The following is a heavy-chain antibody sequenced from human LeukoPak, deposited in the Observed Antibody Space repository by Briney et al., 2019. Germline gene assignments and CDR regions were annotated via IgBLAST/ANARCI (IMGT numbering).Heavy chain of an antibody. CDR1: GYTFTAYY. CDR3: ARGEEKAYYYESSGYLGDY. D-gene: IGHD3-22*01. Sequence: ASVKVSCKVSGYTFTAYYMHWVRQAPGQGLEWMGWINPNSGGTNYAQKFQDRVTMTRDTSIITAYMELSRLTSDDTAVYYCARGEEKAYYYESSGYLGDYWGQGTLVTVSS. J-gene: IGHJ4*02. V-gene: IGHV1-2*02. CDR2: INPNSGGT.